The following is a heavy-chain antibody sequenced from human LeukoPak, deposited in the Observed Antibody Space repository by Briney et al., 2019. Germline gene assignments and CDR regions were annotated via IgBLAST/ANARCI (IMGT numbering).Heavy chain of an antibody. V-gene: IGHV4-39*07. CDR2: IYYSGST. CDR1: GGSISSSSYY. D-gene: IGHD4-17*01. CDR3: ASNRLRRDY. Sequence: SETLSLTCTVSGGSISSSSYYWGWIRQPPGKGLEWIGSIYYSGSTYYSPSLKSRVTISVDTSKNQFSLKLSSVTAADTAVYYCASNRLRRDYWGQGTLVTVSS. J-gene: IGHJ4*02.